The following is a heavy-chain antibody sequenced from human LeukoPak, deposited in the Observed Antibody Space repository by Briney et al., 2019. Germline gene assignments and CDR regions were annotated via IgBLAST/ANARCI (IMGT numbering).Heavy chain of an antibody. D-gene: IGHD3-10*01. CDR2: INPNSGGT. CDR3: ARGVFYYGSGSYLDV. J-gene: IGHJ6*04. V-gene: IGHV1-2*02. Sequence: ASVKVSCKASGYTFTGYFMHWVRQAPGQGLEWMGWINPNSGGTNYAQKFQGRVTMTRDTSISTAYMELSRLGSDDTAVYYCARGVFYYGSGSYLDVWGKGTTVTISS. CDR1: GYTFTGYF.